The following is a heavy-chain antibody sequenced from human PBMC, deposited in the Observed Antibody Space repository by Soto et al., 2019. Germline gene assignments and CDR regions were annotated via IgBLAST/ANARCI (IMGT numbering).Heavy chain of an antibody. J-gene: IGHJ4*02. CDR3: ASPLAAILGAPNDY. D-gene: IGHD2-2*02. CDR2: ISYDGSNK. Sequence: GGSLRLSCAASGFTFSSYGMHWVRQAPGKGLEWVAVISYDGSNKYYADSVKGRFTISRDNSKNTLYLQMNSLRAEDTAVYYCASPLAAILGAPNDYWGQGTLVTVSS. V-gene: IGHV3-30*03. CDR1: GFTFSSYG.